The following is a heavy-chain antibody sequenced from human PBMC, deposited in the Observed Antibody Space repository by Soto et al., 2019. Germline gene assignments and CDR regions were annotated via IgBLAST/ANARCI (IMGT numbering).Heavy chain of an antibody. Sequence: QLLGSGGGLVQPGGSLRLSCAASGFTFNIYAMTWVRQAPGKGLALVSSIGSTGTTTYDADSVKGRFAISRDKSKSTLYLQTNSLRAEGTAVYYCATVARYDDFDVWGQAKVVTASS. CDR2: IGSTGTTT. D-gene: IGHD3-9*01. CDR1: GFTFNIYA. J-gene: IGHJ3*01. V-gene: IGHV3-23*01. CDR3: ATVARYDDFDV.